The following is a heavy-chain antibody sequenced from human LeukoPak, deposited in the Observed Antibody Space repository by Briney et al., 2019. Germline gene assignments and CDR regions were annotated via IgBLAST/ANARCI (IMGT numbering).Heavy chain of an antibody. V-gene: IGHV4-61*01. CDR1: GGSVSSGSYY. J-gene: IGHJ4*02. CDR2: IYYSGST. CDR3: ARAGHYYDILTGYYGLDY. Sequence: SETLSLTCTVSGGSVSSGSYYWSWIRQPPGKGLEWIGYIYYSGSTNYNPSLKSRVTISVDTSKNQFSLKLSSVTAADTAVYYCARAGHYYDILTGYYGLDYWGQGTLVTASS. D-gene: IGHD3-9*01.